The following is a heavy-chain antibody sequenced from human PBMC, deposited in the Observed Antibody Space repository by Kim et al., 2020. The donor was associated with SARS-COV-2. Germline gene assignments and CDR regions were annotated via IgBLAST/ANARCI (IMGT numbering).Heavy chain of an antibody. CDR2: FFRSGST. CDR3: GSGAYRNNPALAH. D-gene: IGHD4-4*01. Sequence: SETLSLTCTVSGAPISSYYWVWVRQPPGKGLEWMATFFRSGSTSSNPSLKSRVTLSPDRPNHRFSLRLTSLTAANTPLFYCGSGAYRNNPALAHWGRGP. V-gene: IGHV4-59*13. J-gene: IGHJ4*02. CDR1: GAPISSYY.